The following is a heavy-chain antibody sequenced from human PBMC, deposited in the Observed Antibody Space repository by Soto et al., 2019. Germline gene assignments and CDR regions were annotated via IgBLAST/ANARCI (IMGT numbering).Heavy chain of an antibody. CDR2: IYHSGST. Sequence: SETLSLTCAVSSGSISSSNWWSWVRQPPGKGLEWIGEIYHSGSTNYNPSLKSRVTISVDKSKNQFSLKLSSVTAADTAVYYCAREGYSSSDDPQEYYFDYWGQGTLVTVSS. J-gene: IGHJ4*02. CDR3: AREGYSSSDDPQEYYFDY. CDR1: SGSISSSNW. D-gene: IGHD6-6*01. V-gene: IGHV4-4*02.